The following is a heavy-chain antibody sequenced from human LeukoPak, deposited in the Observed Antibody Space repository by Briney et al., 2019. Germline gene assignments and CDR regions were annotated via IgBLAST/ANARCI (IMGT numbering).Heavy chain of an antibody. D-gene: IGHD1-26*01. CDR1: GFSSRNYA. CDR3: TRDGGSFCDFDY. J-gene: IGHJ4*02. V-gene: IGHV3-64*02. Sequence: GGSLRLSCVASGFSSRNYAIHLVRQAPGKGLEYVSVINTDGRITYYADSVKGRFTISRDNSKNTVYLQMGSLRGEDMAVYYCTRDGGSFCDFDYWGQGALVTVSS. CDR2: INTDGRIT.